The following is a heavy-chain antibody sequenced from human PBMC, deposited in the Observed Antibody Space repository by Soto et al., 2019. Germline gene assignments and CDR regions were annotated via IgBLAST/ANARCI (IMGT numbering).Heavy chain of an antibody. Sequence: GGSLRLSCAASGSTFSSYAMHWVRQAPGKGLEWVAVISYDGSNKYYADSVKGRFTISRDNSKNTLYLQMNSLRAEDTAVYYCANAFTYSSSWFDPWGQGTLVTVSS. J-gene: IGHJ5*02. CDR1: GSTFSSYA. D-gene: IGHD6-13*01. CDR3: ANAFTYSSSWFDP. CDR2: ISYDGSNK. V-gene: IGHV3-30-3*01.